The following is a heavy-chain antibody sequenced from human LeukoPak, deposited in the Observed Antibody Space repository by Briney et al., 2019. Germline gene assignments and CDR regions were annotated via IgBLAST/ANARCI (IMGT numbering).Heavy chain of an antibody. CDR2: IYYSGST. CDR1: GFTFSSYG. Sequence: GSLRLSCAASGFTFSSYGMSWVRQPPGKGLEWIGSIYYSGSTYYNPSLKSRVTISVDTSKNQFSLKLSSVTAADTAVYYCARRRLGLYYFDYWGQGTLVTVSS. J-gene: IGHJ4*02. CDR3: ARRRLGLYYFDY. V-gene: IGHV4-38-2*01. D-gene: IGHD2/OR15-2a*01.